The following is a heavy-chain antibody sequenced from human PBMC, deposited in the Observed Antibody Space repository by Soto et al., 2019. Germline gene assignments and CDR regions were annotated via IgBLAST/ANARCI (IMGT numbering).Heavy chain of an antibody. CDR3: ARDRGDYDFWSGYEAWFDP. V-gene: IGHV1-2*04. Sequence: GASVKVSCKASGYTFTGYYMHWVRQAPGQGLEWMGWINPNSGGTNYAQKFQGWVTMTRDTSISTAYMELSRLRADDTAVYYCARDRGDYDFWSGYEAWFDPWGQGTLVTVSS. CDR2: INPNSGGT. D-gene: IGHD3-3*01. J-gene: IGHJ5*02. CDR1: GYTFTGYY.